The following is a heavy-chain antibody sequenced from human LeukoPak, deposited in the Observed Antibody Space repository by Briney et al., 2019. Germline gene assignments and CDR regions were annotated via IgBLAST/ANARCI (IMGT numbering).Heavy chain of an antibody. J-gene: IGHJ4*02. Sequence: PSETLSLTCTVSGGSISSYYWSWIRQPPGKGLEWIGYIYYSGSTNYNPSLKGRVTISVDTSKNQFSLKLSSVTAADTAVYYCARHPVDCSGGSCYPGGIDYWGQGTLVTVSS. D-gene: IGHD2-15*01. CDR1: GGSISSYY. V-gene: IGHV4-59*08. CDR2: IYYSGST. CDR3: ARHPVDCSGGSCYPGGIDY.